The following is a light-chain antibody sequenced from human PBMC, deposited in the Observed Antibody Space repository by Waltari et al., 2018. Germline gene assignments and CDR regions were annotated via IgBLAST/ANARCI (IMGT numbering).Light chain of an antibody. CDR3: SSYAGSNSAV. Sequence: QSALTQPPSASGSPGQSVTISCTGPSSDVGGFNYVSWYQQHPGKAPKLMIYEVTKRPSGVPNRFSDSKSDNTASLTVSGLQAEDEADYYCSSYAGSNSAVFGGGTKVTVL. CDR1: SSDVGGFNY. J-gene: IGLJ2*01. CDR2: EVT. V-gene: IGLV2-8*01.